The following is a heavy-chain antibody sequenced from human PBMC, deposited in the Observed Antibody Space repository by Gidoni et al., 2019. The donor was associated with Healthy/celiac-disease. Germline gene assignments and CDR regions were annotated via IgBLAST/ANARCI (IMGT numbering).Heavy chain of an antibody. Sequence: QLQLQESGPGLVKPSETLSLTCTVSGGSISSSRAYWGWIRQPPGKGLEWIGSIYYSGSTYYNPSLKSRVTISVDTSKNQFSLKLSSVTAADMTVYYCARHLYYDILTGYYSPNDYWGQGTLVTVSS. V-gene: IGHV4-39*01. D-gene: IGHD3-9*01. CDR1: GGSISSSRAY. CDR3: ARHLYYDILTGYYSPNDY. J-gene: IGHJ4*02. CDR2: IYYSGST.